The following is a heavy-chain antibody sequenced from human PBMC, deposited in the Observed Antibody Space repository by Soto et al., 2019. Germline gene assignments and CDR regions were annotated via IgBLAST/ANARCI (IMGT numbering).Heavy chain of an antibody. Sequence: EVQLVESGGGLVQPGGSLRLSCAASGFTFSSYWMSWVRQAPGKGLEWVANINRDGSEKYYVDSVKGRFTISRDNAKISLYLQMNRLRAEDTAVYYCARDLYYGSGSPFVDYWGQGTLVTVSS. CDR3: ARDLYYGSGSPFVDY. V-gene: IGHV3-7*04. D-gene: IGHD3-10*01. CDR2: INRDGSEK. CDR1: GFTFSSYW. J-gene: IGHJ4*02.